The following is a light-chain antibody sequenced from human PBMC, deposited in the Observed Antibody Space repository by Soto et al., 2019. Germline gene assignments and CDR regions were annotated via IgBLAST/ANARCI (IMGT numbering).Light chain of an antibody. CDR1: SSDVGGYNY. Sequence: QSALTQPASVSGSPGQSITFSCTGTSSDVGGYNYVSWYQQHPGKAPKLMIYDVSNRPSGVSNRFSGSKSGNTASLTISGLQAEDEADYYCSSYTISSTYVFGTGTKLTVL. J-gene: IGLJ1*01. CDR3: SSYTISSTYV. CDR2: DVS. V-gene: IGLV2-14*01.